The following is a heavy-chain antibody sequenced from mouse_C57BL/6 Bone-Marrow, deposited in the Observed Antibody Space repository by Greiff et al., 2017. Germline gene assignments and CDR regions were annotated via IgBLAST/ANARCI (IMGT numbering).Heavy chain of an antibody. CDR2: IYPRSGNT. V-gene: IGHV1-81*01. CDR1: GYTFTSYG. CDR3: ARGGQLRPYYFDY. D-gene: IGHD3-2*02. J-gene: IGHJ2*01. Sequence: QVQLQQSGAELARPGASVKLSCKASGYTFTSYGISWVKQRTGQGLEWIGEIYPRSGNTYYNEKFKGKATLTAAKSSSTAYMELRSLTSEDSAVYFCARGGQLRPYYFDYWGQGTTLTVSS.